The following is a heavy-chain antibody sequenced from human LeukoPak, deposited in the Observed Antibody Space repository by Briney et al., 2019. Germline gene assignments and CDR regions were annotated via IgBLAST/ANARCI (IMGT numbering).Heavy chain of an antibody. CDR2: IYYSGST. CDR3: AGEQIAVAGTIDY. V-gene: IGHV4-39*07. D-gene: IGHD6-19*01. CDR1: GGSISSSSYY. J-gene: IGHJ4*02. Sequence: SETLSLTCTVSGGSISSSSYYWGWIRQPPGKGLEWIGSIYYSGSTYYNPSLKSRVTISVDTSKNQFSLKLSSVTAADTAVYYCAGEQIAVAGTIDYWGQGTLVTVSS.